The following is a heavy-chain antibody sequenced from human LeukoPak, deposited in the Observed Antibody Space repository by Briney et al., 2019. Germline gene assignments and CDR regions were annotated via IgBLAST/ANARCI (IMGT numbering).Heavy chain of an antibody. Sequence: ASVKVSCKASGYTFTSYYKHWVRQAPGQGLEWMGIINPSGGSTSYAQKFQGRVTMTRDMSTSTVYMELSSLRSEDTAAYYCARFYRGSSLGFDPWGQGTLVTVSS. J-gene: IGHJ5*02. CDR1: GYTFTSYY. CDR2: INPSGGST. D-gene: IGHD2-15*01. V-gene: IGHV1-46*01. CDR3: ARFYRGSSLGFDP.